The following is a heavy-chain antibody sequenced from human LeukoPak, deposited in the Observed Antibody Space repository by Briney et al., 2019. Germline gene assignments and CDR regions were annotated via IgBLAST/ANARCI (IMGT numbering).Heavy chain of an antibody. CDR1: GGSINSYY. Sequence: SETLSLTCTVSGGSINSYYWSWIRQPPGKRLEWIGYIYYTGGTNYNPSLKSRVTISVDTSKNQFSLKLSSVTAADTAVYYCAREREGHDYWGQGTLVTVSS. V-gene: IGHV4-59*01. CDR3: AREREGHDY. CDR2: IYYTGGT. J-gene: IGHJ4*02.